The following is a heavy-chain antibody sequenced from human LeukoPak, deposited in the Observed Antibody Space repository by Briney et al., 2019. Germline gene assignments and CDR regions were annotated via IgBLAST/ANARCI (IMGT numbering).Heavy chain of an antibody. CDR2: MNPNSGNT. J-gene: IGHJ4*02. Sequence: ASVKVSCKASEYTLTSYDINWVRQATGQGLEWMGWMNPNSGNTGYAQKFQGRVTMTRNTSINTAYMELSSLRSEDTAVYYCARGTPSGWLGAVYWGQGTLVTVSS. V-gene: IGHV1-8*01. CDR3: ARGTPSGWLGAVY. CDR1: EYTLTSYD. D-gene: IGHD6-19*01.